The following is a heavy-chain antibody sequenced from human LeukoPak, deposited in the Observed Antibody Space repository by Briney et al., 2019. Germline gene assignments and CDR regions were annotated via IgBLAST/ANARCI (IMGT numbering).Heavy chain of an antibody. J-gene: IGHJ4*02. V-gene: IGHV3-23*01. CDR1: GFTFSSYG. D-gene: IGHD3-10*01. CDR3: ARGGWSGSYLDY. CDR2: ISGSGGST. Sequence: GGSLRLSCAASGFTFSSYGMSWVRQAPGKGLEWVSAISGSGGSTYYADSVKGRFTISRDNSKNTLYLQMNSLRPEDTAVYYCARGGWSGSYLDYWGQGTLVTVSS.